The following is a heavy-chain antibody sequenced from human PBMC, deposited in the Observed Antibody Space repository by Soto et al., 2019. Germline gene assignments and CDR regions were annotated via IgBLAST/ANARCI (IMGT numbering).Heavy chain of an antibody. D-gene: IGHD6-19*01. CDR3: ARDTVAVAGKDY. Sequence: EVQLVESGGGLVQPGGSLRLSCAASVTVTSNYMTWVRQAPGKGLEWVSVIYSAGSTYYADSVKGRFTISRDNSRHTLYLQMNGLRAEDTAVYYCARDTVAVAGKDYWGQGTLVTVSS. CDR2: IYSAGST. J-gene: IGHJ4*02. CDR1: VTVTSNY. V-gene: IGHV3-66*01.